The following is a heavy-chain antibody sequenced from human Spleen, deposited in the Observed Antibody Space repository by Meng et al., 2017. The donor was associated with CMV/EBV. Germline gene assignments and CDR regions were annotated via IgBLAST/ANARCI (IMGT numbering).Heavy chain of an antibody. CDR2: ISSKNKYI. Sequence: GESLKISCAASGFTFSSYAMSWVRQAPGKGLEWVASISSKNKYIYYAVSVQGRFTISRDNAKNSLYLQMNSLRAEDTAVYYCARARIHYDSSGLDYWGQGTLVTVSS. CDR3: ARARIHYDSSGLDY. J-gene: IGHJ4*02. V-gene: IGHV3-21*01. CDR1: GFTFSSYA. D-gene: IGHD3-22*01.